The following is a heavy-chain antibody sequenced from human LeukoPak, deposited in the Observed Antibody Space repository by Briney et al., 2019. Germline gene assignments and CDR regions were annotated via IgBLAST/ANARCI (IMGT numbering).Heavy chain of an antibody. CDR2: IYPGDSDT. CDR1: GYSFTTYW. J-gene: IGHJ6*03. CDR3: ARGFYGGYYYYYYMDV. D-gene: IGHD4/OR15-4a*01. V-gene: IGHV5-51*01. Sequence: GASLQIFCKGSGYSFTTYWIGWVRQLPGKGLEWMGIIYPGDSDTRYSPSFQGQVTISADRSISTAYLQWSSLKASDTAMYYCARGFYGGYYYYYYMDVWGKGTTVTVSS.